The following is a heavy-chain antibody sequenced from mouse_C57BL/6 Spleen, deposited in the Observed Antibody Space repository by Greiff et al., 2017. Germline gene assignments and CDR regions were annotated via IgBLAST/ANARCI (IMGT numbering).Heavy chain of an antibody. J-gene: IGHJ4*01. CDR1: GFTFSDYG. D-gene: IGHD1-1*01. CDR2: ISSGSSTI. V-gene: IGHV5-17*01. Sequence: EVKLVESGGGLVKPGGSLKLSCAASGFTFSDYGMHWVRQAPEKGLEWVAYISSGSSTIYYADTVKGRFTISRDNAKNTLFLQMTSLRSEDTAMYYCASPIYYYGRNYAMDYWGQGTSVTVSS. CDR3: ASPIYYYGRNYAMDY.